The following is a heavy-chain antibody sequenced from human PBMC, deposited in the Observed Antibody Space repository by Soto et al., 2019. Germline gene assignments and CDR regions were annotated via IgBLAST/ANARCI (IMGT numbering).Heavy chain of an antibody. CDR1: GYTFTIYD. CDR2: MSPNSGAT. V-gene: IGHV1-8*01. J-gene: IGHJ6*02. CDR3: ARGVDAGVDV. Sequence: QVQLVQSGAEVTKPGASVKVSCKASGYTFTIYDITWVRQATGQGLEWMGWMSPNSGATGYAQKFQGRVTMTRDTSISTAYMELSNLRSEDTAIYYCARGVDAGVDVWGQGTTVTVSS. D-gene: IGHD1-1*01.